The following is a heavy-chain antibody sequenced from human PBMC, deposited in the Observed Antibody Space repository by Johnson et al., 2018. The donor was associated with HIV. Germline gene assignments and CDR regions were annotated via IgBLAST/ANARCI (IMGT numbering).Heavy chain of an antibody. V-gene: IGHV3-53*01. CDR2: IYSGGST. J-gene: IGHJ3*02. D-gene: IGHD6-13*01. CDR3: AKDGDVYGYSSSNDI. Sequence: MQLVESGGGLIQPGGSLRLSCAASGFTVSSNYMSWVRQAPGKGLEWVSVIYSGGSTYYADSVKGRFTISRDNSKNTLYLQMNSLRAEDTAVYYCAKDGDVYGYSSSNDIWGQGTMVTVSS. CDR1: GFTVSSNY.